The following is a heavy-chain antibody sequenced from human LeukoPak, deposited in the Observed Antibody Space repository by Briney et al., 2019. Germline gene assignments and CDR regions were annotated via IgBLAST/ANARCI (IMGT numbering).Heavy chain of an antibody. V-gene: IGHV1-18*04. CDR1: GYTFTSYG. CDR3: AREQGGLLLPWRPGGVDAFDI. D-gene: IGHD2-15*01. Sequence: ASVKVSCKASGYTFTSYGISWVRQAPGQGLEWMGWISAYNGNTNYAQKLQGRVTMTTDTSTSTAYMELRSLSSDDTAVYYCAREQGGLLLPWRPGGVDAFDIWGQGTMVTVSS. CDR2: ISAYNGNT. J-gene: IGHJ3*02.